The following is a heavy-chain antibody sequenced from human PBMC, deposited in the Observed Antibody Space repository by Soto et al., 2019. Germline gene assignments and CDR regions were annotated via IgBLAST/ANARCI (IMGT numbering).Heavy chain of an antibody. Sequence: GASVKVTCKASGGTFSSYAISWVRQAPGQGLEWMGGIIPIFGTANYAQKFQGRVTITADESTSTAYMELSSLRSEDTAVYYCARDGGSEPNYYSYGMDVWGQGTTVTVSS. CDR3: ARDGGSEPNYYSYGMDV. J-gene: IGHJ6*02. V-gene: IGHV1-69*13. CDR2: IIPIFGTA. D-gene: IGHD1-26*01. CDR1: GGTFSSYA.